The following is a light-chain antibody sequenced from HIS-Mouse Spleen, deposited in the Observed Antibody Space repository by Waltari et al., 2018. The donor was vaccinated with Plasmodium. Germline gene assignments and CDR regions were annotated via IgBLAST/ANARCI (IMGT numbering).Light chain of an antibody. CDR3: YSTDSSGNHRV. CDR1: ALPKKY. Sequence: SYELTQPPSVSVSPGQTARITCSGDALPKKYAYWYQKKSGQAPVLVLYEDSKRPSGIPVRFSGSSSGTMATLTISGAQVEDEADYYCYSTDSSGNHRVFGGGTKLTVL. J-gene: IGLJ3*02. CDR2: EDS. V-gene: IGLV3-10*01.